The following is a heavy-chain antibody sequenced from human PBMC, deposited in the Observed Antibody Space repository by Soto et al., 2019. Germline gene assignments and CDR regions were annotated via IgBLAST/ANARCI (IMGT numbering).Heavy chain of an antibody. V-gene: IGHV4-61*01. D-gene: IGHD3-3*01. CDR3: ARRSGNSGFWYFDL. Sequence: PSETLSLTCTVSGGSVSSGSYYWSWIRQAPGKGLEWIGYIYYSGSTNYNPSLKSRVTISIDTSKNQFSLKLSSVTAADTAVYYCARRSGNSGFWYFDLWGRGTLVTVSS. J-gene: IGHJ2*01. CDR2: IYYSGST. CDR1: GGSVSSGSYY.